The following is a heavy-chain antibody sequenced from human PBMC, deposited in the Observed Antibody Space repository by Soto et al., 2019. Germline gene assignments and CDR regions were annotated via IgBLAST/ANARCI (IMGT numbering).Heavy chain of an antibody. J-gene: IGHJ5*02. CDR2: ISHTDRLT. D-gene: IGHD6-13*01. CDR1: GFTFSYYE. CDR3: ARDTGRASADL. Sequence: EVQLAESGGDLVQPGGSLRLPCVGSGFTFSYYEMNWVRQAPGKGLERVAFISHTDRLTHYPDSVKGRFTISRDNAKNSLYLQMTSLRVEDTGVYYCARDTGRASADLWGQGTLVSVSS. V-gene: IGHV3-48*03.